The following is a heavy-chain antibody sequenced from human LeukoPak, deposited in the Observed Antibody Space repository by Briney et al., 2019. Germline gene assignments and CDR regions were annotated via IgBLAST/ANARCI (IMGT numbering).Heavy chain of an antibody. CDR1: GLTFSEYA. V-gene: IGHV3-23*01. CDR3: AKGRVGTNGVLEH. D-gene: IGHD1-26*01. Sequence: GGSLRLSCAASGLTFSEYAMSWVRQVPGMGLEWVSTIGGSGGSTNYADSVGGRFTISRENSKNTLYLQINSLRADDTAVYYCAKGRVGTNGVLEHWGQGTLVPVSS. J-gene: IGHJ1*01. CDR2: IGGSGGST.